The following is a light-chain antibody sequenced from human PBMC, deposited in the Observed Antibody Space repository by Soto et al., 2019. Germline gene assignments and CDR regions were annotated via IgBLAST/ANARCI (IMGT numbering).Light chain of an antibody. CDR2: DIS. CDR3: QQYGYSPIT. Sequence: EVVLTQSPGTLSLSPGERATLSCRASQSIARTYLAWYQQKPGQAPRLLIYDISTRATGIPDMFSASGSGTDFTLTISGLETEDFAVYYCQQYGYSPITFGQGTRLEIK. J-gene: IGKJ5*01. CDR1: QSIARTY. V-gene: IGKV3-20*01.